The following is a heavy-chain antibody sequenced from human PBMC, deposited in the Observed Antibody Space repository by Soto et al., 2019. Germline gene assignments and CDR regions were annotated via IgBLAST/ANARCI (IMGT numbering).Heavy chain of an antibody. D-gene: IGHD3-3*01. CDR3: ARDLARFLEWLLAASHYYGMDV. CDR1: GFTFSSYG. Sequence: GGSLRLSCAASGFTFSSYGMHWVRQAPGKGLEWVAVIWYDGSNKYYADSAKGRFTISRDNSKNTLYLQMNSLRAEDTAVYYCARDLARFLEWLLAASHYYGMDVWGQGTTVTVSS. J-gene: IGHJ6*02. V-gene: IGHV3-33*01. CDR2: IWYDGSNK.